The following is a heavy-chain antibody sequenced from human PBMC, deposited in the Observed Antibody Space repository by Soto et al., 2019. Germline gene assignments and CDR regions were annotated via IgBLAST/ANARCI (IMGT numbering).Heavy chain of an antibody. Sequence: SVKVSCKASGGTFSRYAISWVRQAPGQGLEWMGGIIPIFGTANYAQKFQGRVTITADKSTSTAYMELSSLRSEDTAVYYWARSAGYDILTGSYASTYYYYSMDVWGQGTTVTVSS. CDR2: IIPIFGTA. V-gene: IGHV1-69*06. J-gene: IGHJ6*02. D-gene: IGHD3-9*01. CDR3: ARSAGYDILTGSYASTYYYYSMDV. CDR1: GGTFSRYA.